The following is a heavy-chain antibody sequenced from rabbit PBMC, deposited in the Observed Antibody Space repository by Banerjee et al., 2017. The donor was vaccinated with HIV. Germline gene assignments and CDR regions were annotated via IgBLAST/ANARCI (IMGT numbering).Heavy chain of an antibody. J-gene: IGHJ4*01. CDR1: GFSFSNKYV. Sequence: QEQLEESGGGLVKPEGSLTLTCKASGFSFSNKYVMCWVRQAPGKGLEWIACSYAGSSGSTYYANWAKGRFTISKTSSTTVTLQMTSLTAADTATYFCARDRDTGSVYYFDLWGPGTLVTVS. D-gene: IGHD8-1*01. CDR2: SYAGSSGST. CDR3: ARDRDTGSVYYFDL. V-gene: IGHV1S45*01.